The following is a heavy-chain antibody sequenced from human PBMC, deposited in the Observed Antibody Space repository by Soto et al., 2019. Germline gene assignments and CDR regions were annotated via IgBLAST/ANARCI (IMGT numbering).Heavy chain of an antibody. Sequence: PGGSLRLSCAASGFTFSSYGMHWVRQAPGKGLEWVAVIWYDGSNKYYADSVKGRFTISRDNSKNTLYLQMNSLTVEDTALYYSSTTGGYWGQGILVTVSS. CDR1: GFTFSSYG. CDR2: IWYDGSNK. V-gene: IGHV3-33*01. CDR3: STTGGY. J-gene: IGHJ4*02. D-gene: IGHD2-8*02.